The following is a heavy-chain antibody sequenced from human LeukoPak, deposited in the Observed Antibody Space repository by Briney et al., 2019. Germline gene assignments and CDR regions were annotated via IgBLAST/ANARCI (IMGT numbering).Heavy chain of an antibody. J-gene: IGHJ6*03. CDR1: GGTFSSYA. CDR3: ARDSAVVDTAMVYYYYCMDV. Sequence: SVKVSCKASGGTFSSYAISWVRQAPGQGLEWMGGIIPILGTANYAQKFQGRVTITADESTSTAYMELSSLRSEDTAVYYCARDSAVVDTAMVYYYYCMDVWGKGTTVTVSS. CDR2: IIPILGTA. V-gene: IGHV1-69*13. D-gene: IGHD5-18*01.